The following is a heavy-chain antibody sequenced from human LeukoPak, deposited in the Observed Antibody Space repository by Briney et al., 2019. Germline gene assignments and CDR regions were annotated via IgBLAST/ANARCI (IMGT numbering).Heavy chain of an antibody. D-gene: IGHD3-22*01. CDR2: IYSGGST. V-gene: IGHV3-53*04. Sequence: PGGSLRLSCAASGFTVSSNYMSWVRQAPGKGLEWVSVIYSGGSTYYADSVKGRFTISRHNSKNTLYLQMISLRAEDTAVYYCARLYYYDSRDYWGQGTLVTVSS. J-gene: IGHJ4*02. CDR1: GFTVSSNY. CDR3: ARLYYYDSRDY.